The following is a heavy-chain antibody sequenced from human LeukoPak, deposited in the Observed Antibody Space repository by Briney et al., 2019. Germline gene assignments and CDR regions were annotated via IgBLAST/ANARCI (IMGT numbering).Heavy chain of an antibody. D-gene: IGHD3-9*01. CDR3: AREDVLTGYSNAFDI. V-gene: IGHV3-33*01. J-gene: IGHJ3*02. Sequence: PGGSPRLSCAASGFTLSSYAMHWVRQAPGKGLEWVAVIWYDGSHGYYAESVKGRFTISRDNSKNTMYLQMNSLRAEDTAVYYCAREDVLTGYSNAFDIWGQGTVVTVAS. CDR2: IWYDGSHG. CDR1: GFTLSSYA.